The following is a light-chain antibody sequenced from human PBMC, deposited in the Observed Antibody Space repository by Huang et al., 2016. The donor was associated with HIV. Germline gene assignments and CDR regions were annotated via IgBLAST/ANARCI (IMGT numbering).Light chain of an antibody. CDR3: QQYNNWYT. CDR1: QSISSN. J-gene: IGKJ2*01. Sequence: IVMTQSPATLSVSPGERATLSYRASQSISSNLAWYQQKPGQAPRLLIYGASTRATGIPARFSGSGSGTEFTLTISSLQSEDFAVYYCQQYNNWYTFGQGTKLEIK. CDR2: GAS. V-gene: IGKV3-15*01.